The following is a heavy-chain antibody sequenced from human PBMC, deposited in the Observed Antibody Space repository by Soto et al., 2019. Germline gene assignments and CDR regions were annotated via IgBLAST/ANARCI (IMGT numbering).Heavy chain of an antibody. CDR1: GYTFSTYY. Sequence: QVQLMQSGAEVKKPGASVKASCKASGYTFSTYYMHWLRQAPGQGFEWMGVINPSGDTTIYAQKFQGRVTIPRDTSTTTVYMELSSLRSEDTAVYYCACHTFSYDINVFDIWGQGTMVTVSS. CDR2: INPSGDTT. D-gene: IGHD3-16*01. CDR3: ACHTFSYDINVFDI. V-gene: IGHV1-46*01. J-gene: IGHJ3*02.